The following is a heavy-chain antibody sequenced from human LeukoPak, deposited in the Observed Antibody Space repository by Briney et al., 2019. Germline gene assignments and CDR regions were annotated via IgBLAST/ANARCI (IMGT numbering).Heavy chain of an antibody. CDR1: GFTFDDYG. V-gene: IGHV3-20*04. CDR2: INWNGGST. D-gene: IGHD1-26*01. Sequence: GGSLRLSCAASGFTFDDYGMSWVRQAPGKGLEWVSGINWNGGSTGYADSVKGRFTISRDNAKNSLYLQMNSLRAEDTALYYCARERDSGSYYQGYYFDYWGQGTLVTVSS. J-gene: IGHJ4*02. CDR3: ARERDSGSYYQGYYFDY.